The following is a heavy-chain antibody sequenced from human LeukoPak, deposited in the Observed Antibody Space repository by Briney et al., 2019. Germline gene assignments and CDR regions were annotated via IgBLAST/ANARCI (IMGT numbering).Heavy chain of an antibody. CDR2: IIPIFGTA. CDR3: AGHFAKTTEDYEAFDI. Sequence: SVKVSCKASGGTLSSYAISWLRQPPGQGLEWMGGIIPIFGTANYAQKFQGRVTITTDESTSTAYMELSSLRSEDTAVYYCAGHFAKTTEDYEAFDIWGQGTMVTVSS. D-gene: IGHD4-17*01. J-gene: IGHJ3*02. CDR1: GGTLSSYA. V-gene: IGHV1-69*05.